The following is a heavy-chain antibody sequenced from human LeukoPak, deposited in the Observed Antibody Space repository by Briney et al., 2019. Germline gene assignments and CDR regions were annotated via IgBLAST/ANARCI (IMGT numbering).Heavy chain of an antibody. V-gene: IGHV3-23*01. Sequence: GGSLRLSCAASGFTFSSYAMSWVRQAPGKGLEWVSAISGSGGSTYYADSVKGRFTISRDNSKNTLYLQMNSLKAEDTAVYYCAKDTWGYDYSAFDYWGQGTLVTVSS. CDR1: GFTFSSYA. CDR3: AKDTWGYDYSAFDY. D-gene: IGHD4-11*01. J-gene: IGHJ4*02. CDR2: ISGSGGST.